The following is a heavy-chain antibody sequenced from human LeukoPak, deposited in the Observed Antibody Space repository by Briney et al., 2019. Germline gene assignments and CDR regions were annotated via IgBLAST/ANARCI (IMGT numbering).Heavy chain of an antibody. CDR1: GYRFSDYW. CDR3: ARREYSGHSYFDY. J-gene: IGHJ4*02. Sequence: GESLKISCKASGYRFSDYWIGWGRQMPGKGLEWMGIIYPDDSDTRYSPSFQGQVTTSADKSIGTAYLQWSTLKASDTAIYYCARREYSGHSYFDYWSQGTLVTVSS. D-gene: IGHD3-22*01. V-gene: IGHV5-51*01. CDR2: IYPDDSDT.